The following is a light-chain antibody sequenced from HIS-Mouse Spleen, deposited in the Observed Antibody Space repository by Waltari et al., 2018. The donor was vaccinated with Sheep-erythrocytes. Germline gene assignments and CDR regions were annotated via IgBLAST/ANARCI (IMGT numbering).Light chain of an antibody. V-gene: IGLV2-11*01. J-gene: IGLJ1*01. CDR2: DVS. Sequence: QSALTQPRSVSGSPGQSVTISCTGTSSDVGGYNYVSWYQQHPGTAPTPTIYDVSKRPSGLPVRFSGSKSGNTASLTISGLQAEDEADYYCCSYAGSYNHVFATGTKVTVL. CDR3: CSYAGSYNHV. CDR1: SSDVGGYNY.